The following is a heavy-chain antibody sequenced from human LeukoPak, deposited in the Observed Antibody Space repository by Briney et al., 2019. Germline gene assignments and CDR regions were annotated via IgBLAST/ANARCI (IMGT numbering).Heavy chain of an antibody. D-gene: IGHD6-13*01. CDR2: VNPDSGDT. CDR3: ASNVAAAGTGGY. J-gene: IGHJ4*02. CDR1: GYTFTTYD. V-gene: IGHV1-8*01. Sequence: GASVKVSCKASGYTFTTYDINWVRRATGQGLEWMGWVNPDSGDTGYAQKFQGKVTMTRDTSISTAYMELSSLRSEDTAVYYCASNVAAAGTGGYWGQGTLVTVSS.